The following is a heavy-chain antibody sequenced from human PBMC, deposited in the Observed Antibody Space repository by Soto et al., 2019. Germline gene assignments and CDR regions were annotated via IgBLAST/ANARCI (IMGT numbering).Heavy chain of an antibody. Sequence: QVQLVESGGGVVQPGRSLRLSCAASGFTFSSYGMHWVRQAPGKGLEWVAVISYDGSNKYYADSVKGRFTISRDNSKNTRYLQMNSLRAEDTAVYYCAKDPGYSSGWYDYYYGMDVWGQGTTVTVSS. CDR2: ISYDGSNK. J-gene: IGHJ6*02. CDR1: GFTFSSYG. V-gene: IGHV3-30*18. CDR3: AKDPGYSSGWYDYYYGMDV. D-gene: IGHD6-19*01.